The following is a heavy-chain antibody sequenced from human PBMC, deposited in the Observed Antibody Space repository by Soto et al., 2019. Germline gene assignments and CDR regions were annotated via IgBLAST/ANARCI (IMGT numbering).Heavy chain of an antibody. V-gene: IGHV2-5*02. D-gene: IGHD3-9*01. J-gene: IGHJ3*02. Sequence: QITLKESGPTLVKPTQTLTLTCTFSGFSFSTSGVGVGWIRQPPEKALEWLALIYWDDDSRYSPSLKSRLTITKDTSKNQVVLTRTNIDPVDTATYYCSHARRRYEAFGIWGQGTMVTVSS. CDR3: SHARRRYEAFGI. CDR2: IYWDDDS. CDR1: GFSFSTSGVG.